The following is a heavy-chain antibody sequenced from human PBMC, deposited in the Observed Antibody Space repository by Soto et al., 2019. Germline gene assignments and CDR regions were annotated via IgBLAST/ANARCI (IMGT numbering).Heavy chain of an antibody. V-gene: IGHV4-31*03. D-gene: IGHD2-21*02. CDR3: ARFGGGVVVTAIPDAFDI. Sequence: QVQLQESGPGLVKPSQTLSLTCTVSGGSISSGGYYWSWIRQHPGKGLEWIGYIYYSGSTYYNPSLKSRVTISVDTSKNQVSLKMSSVTAADTAVYYCARFGGGVVVTAIPDAFDIWGQGTMVTVSS. J-gene: IGHJ3*02. CDR2: IYYSGST. CDR1: GGSISSGGYY.